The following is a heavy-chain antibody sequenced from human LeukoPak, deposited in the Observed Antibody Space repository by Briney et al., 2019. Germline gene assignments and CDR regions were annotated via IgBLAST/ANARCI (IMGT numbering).Heavy chain of an antibody. J-gene: IGHJ6*02. CDR2: TNSDGSST. CDR1: GFTFSSYW. CDR3: ARDYDYYYYGMDV. V-gene: IGHV3-74*01. D-gene: IGHD3-3*01. Sequence: GGSLRLSCAASGFTFSSYWMHWVRQAPGKGLVWVSRTNSDGSSTSYADSVKGRFTISRDNAKNTLYLQMNGLRAEDTAVYYCARDYDYYYYGMDVWGQGTTVTVSS.